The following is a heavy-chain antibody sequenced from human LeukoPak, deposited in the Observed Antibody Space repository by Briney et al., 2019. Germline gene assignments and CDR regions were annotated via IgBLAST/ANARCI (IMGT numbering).Heavy chain of an antibody. CDR3: AKYGRSGYSSGMDV. D-gene: IGHD2-15*01. J-gene: IGHJ6*02. V-gene: IGHV3-33*06. Sequence: GGSLRLSCAASGFTFSSYGMHWVRQAPGKGLEWVAVIWHDGSNKYYADSVKGRFTISRDNSKNTLYLQMNSLRAEDTAVYYCAKYGRSGYSSGMDVWGQGTTVTVSS. CDR2: IWHDGSNK. CDR1: GFTFSSYG.